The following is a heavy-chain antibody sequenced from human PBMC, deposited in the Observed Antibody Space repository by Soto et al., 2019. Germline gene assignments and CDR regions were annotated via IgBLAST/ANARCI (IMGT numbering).Heavy chain of an antibody. CDR2: ISYDGSNK. Sequence: QVQLVESGGGVVQPGRSLRLSCAASGFTFSSYAMHWVRQAPGKGLEWVAVISYDGSNKYYADSVKGRFTISRDKSKNTLYRQMNSLRAEDTAVYYCARPWRVVVITTDAFDIWGQGTMVTVSS. V-gene: IGHV3-30-3*01. D-gene: IGHD3-22*01. CDR3: ARPWRVVVITTDAFDI. CDR1: GFTFSSYA. J-gene: IGHJ3*02.